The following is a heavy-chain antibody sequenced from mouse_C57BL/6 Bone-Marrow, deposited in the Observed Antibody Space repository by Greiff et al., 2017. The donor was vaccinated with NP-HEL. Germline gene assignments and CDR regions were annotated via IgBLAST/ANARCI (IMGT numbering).Heavy chain of an antibody. D-gene: IGHD1-1*01. Sequence: QVQLQQPGAELVRPGSSVKLSCKASGYTFTSYWMHWVKQRPIQGLEWIGNIDPSDSDTHYNQKFKDKATLTVDKSSSTAYMQLSSLTSEDSAVYYCARSMGYGSTYWYFDVWGTGTTVTVSS. J-gene: IGHJ1*03. CDR1: GYTFTSYW. CDR3: ARSMGYGSTYWYFDV. CDR2: IDPSDSDT. V-gene: IGHV1-52*01.